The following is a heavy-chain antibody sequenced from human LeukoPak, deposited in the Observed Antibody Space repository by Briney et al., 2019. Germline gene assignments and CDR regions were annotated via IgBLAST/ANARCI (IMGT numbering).Heavy chain of an antibody. CDR1: GGSISSSSYY. Sequence: SQTLSLTCTVSGGSISSSSYYWGWIRQPPGKGLEWIGSIYYSGSTYYNPSLKSRVTISVDTSKNQFSLKLSSVTAADTAVYYCARQARGSLGFGMDVWGQGTTVTVSS. V-gene: IGHV4-39*01. CDR3: ARQARGSLGFGMDV. J-gene: IGHJ6*02. CDR2: IYYSGST. D-gene: IGHD6-13*01.